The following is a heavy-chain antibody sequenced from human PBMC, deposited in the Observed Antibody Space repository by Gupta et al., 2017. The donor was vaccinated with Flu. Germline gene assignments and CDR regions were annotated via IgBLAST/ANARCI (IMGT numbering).Heavy chain of an antibody. CDR1: GFAFGSHG. CDR2: IWSDGNYV. CDR3: ARGKTYSDYVNFYYGMDV. J-gene: IGHJ6*02. D-gene: IGHD5-12*01. Sequence: QVHLVESGGSVVHSGGSLRLSCAASGFAFGSHGMHWVRQAPGKGLEWVAAIWSDGNYVYYRESLKDRFTISRDNSKNTLFLEMNSLRAEDTAVYFCARGKTYSDYVNFYYGMDVWGQGTTVTV. V-gene: IGHV3-33*01.